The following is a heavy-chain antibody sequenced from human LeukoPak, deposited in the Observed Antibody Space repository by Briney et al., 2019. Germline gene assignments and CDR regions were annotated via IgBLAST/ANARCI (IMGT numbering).Heavy chain of an antibody. CDR1: GFTFSSYW. J-gene: IGHJ4*02. Sequence: TGGSLRLSCAASGFTFSSYWMSWVRQAPGKGLEWVANIHQDGSEKYYVDSVKGRFTISRDNAETSLYLQVNSLRDEDTAVYYCARRRGYTYGYYFDYWGQGTLVTVSS. CDR3: ARRRGYTYGYYFDY. CDR2: IHQDGSEK. V-gene: IGHV3-7*04. D-gene: IGHD5-18*01.